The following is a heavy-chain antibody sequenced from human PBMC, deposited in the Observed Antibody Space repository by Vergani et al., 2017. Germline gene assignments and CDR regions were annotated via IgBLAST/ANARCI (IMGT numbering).Heavy chain of an antibody. CDR3: ARAESFILRYFHLAL. D-gene: IGHD3-9*01. CDR2: LYHRGGG. CDR1: GGSITSSRYY. J-gene: IGHJ4*02. Sequence: QLHLQESGPGLVKPSETLSLTCTVSGGSITSSRYYWGWIRQPPGKGLEGIGNLYHRGGGYYNPSLKGRVNISVDTSKNQFSLEVTSVSPGDTAIYFCARAESFILRYFHLALWGQGTLVTVSS. V-gene: IGHV4-39*01.